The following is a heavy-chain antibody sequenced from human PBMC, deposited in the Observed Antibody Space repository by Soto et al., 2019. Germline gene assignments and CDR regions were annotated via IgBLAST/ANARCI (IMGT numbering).Heavy chain of an antibody. CDR1: GCTFSSYA. D-gene: IGHD1-26*01. CDR3: AREGPGSGSYYYYGMDV. V-gene: IGHV3-30-3*01. J-gene: IGHJ6*02. Sequence: QVQLVESGGGVVQPGRSLRLSCAASGCTFSSYAMHWVRQAPGKGLEWVAVISYDGSNKYYADSVKGRFTISRDNSKNTLYLQMNSLRAEDTAVYYRAREGPGSGSYYYYGMDVWGQGTTVTVSS. CDR2: ISYDGSNK.